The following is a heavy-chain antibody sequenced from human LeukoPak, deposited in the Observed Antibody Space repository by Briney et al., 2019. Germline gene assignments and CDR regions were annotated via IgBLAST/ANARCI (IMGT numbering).Heavy chain of an antibody. CDR1: GYTFTAYY. D-gene: IGHD5-24*01. CDR2: INPNSGGT. V-gene: IGHV1-2*02. CDR3: ARDRYGDGFAHFDY. Sequence: ASMKVSCKASGYTFTAYYMHWVRQAPGQGLEWKGWINPNSGGTNYAQKFQGRVTMTRDTSISTAYMELSRLTSDDTAVYYCARDRYGDGFAHFDYWGQGALVTVSS. J-gene: IGHJ4*02.